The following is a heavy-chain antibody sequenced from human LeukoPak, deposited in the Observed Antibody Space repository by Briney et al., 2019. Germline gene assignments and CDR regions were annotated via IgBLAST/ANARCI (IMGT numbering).Heavy chain of an antibody. CDR2: IHYSGST. V-gene: IGHV4-39*01. J-gene: IGHJ3*02. CDR1: GVSISSRSYY. Sequence: SETLSLTCTVSGVSISSRSYYWGWIRQPPGKGLEWIGNIHYSGSTYYNPSLKSRVTISEDTSKNQFSLNLTSVTAADTAVYYCARFGSSTWYKGAFDIWGQGTMVTVAS. D-gene: IGHD6-13*01. CDR3: ARFGSSTWYKGAFDI.